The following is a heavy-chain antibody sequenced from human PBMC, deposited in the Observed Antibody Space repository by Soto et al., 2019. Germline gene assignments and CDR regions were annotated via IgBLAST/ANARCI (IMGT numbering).Heavy chain of an antibody. CDR2: ISYDGIDK. D-gene: IGHD5-12*01. J-gene: IGHJ4*02. CDR3: AKDRREMATSRPDY. CDR1: GFTFSSFG. Sequence: QVQLVESGGGVVQPGGSLRLSCAASGFTFSSFGIHWVRQAPGKGLEWVAVISYDGIDKNYGDSVKGRFTISRENSKNMVYLQMNSLRAEDTAVYYCAKDRREMATSRPDYWGQGILVTVSS. V-gene: IGHV3-30*18.